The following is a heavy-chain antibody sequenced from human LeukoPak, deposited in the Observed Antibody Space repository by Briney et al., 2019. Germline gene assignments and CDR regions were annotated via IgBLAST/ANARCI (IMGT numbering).Heavy chain of an antibody. Sequence: RPSETLSLTCAVSGGSISSGGYSWSWIRQPPGKGLEWVGYIYHSGSTYYNPSLKSRVTISVDRSKNQFSLKLSSVTAADTAVYYCARCSGGSCYSWGQGTLVTVSS. D-gene: IGHD2-15*01. J-gene: IGHJ4*02. CDR2: IYHSGST. CDR1: GGSISSGGYS. V-gene: IGHV4-30-2*01. CDR3: ARCSGGSCYS.